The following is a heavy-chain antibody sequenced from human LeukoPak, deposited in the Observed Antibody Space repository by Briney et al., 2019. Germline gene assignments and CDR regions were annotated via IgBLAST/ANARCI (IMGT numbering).Heavy chain of an antibody. CDR1: GFTFSDYY. D-gene: IGHD3-22*01. Sequence: GGSLRLSCAASGFTFSDYYMSWIRQAPGKGLEWVSYISSSGSTIYYADSVKGRFTISRDNAKNSLYLQMNSLKTEDTAVYYCTRPSWPRNYSSGYLGWFDPWGQGTLVTVSS. CDR3: TRPSWPRNYSSGYLGWFDP. V-gene: IGHV3-11*01. J-gene: IGHJ5*02. CDR2: ISSSGSTI.